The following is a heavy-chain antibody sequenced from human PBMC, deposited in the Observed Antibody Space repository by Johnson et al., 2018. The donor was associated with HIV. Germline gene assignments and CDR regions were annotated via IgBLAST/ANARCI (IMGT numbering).Heavy chain of an antibody. Sequence: QVQLVESGGGLVQPGGSLRLSCAASGFTFRDYYMSWIRQAPGKGLEWVSYISTSGSTIYYADSVNGRFTISRDNAKNSLSLQMNSLRGEDSAVYYCARDYCTNAVCRLSDAFDIWGQGTMVTVSS. CDR3: ARDYCTNAVCRLSDAFDI. CDR1: GFTFRDYY. J-gene: IGHJ3*02. D-gene: IGHD2-8*01. V-gene: IGHV3-11*04. CDR2: ISTSGSTI.